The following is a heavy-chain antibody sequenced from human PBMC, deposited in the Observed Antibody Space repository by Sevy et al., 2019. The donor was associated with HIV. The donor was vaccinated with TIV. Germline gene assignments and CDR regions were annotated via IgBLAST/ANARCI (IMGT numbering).Heavy chain of an antibody. D-gene: IGHD2-21*02. V-gene: IGHV3-30-3*01. CDR2: ISYDDGSNR. J-gene: IGHJ4*02. CDR1: GFTFSSYA. CDR3: ARDSGYCGGDCYGPGGY. Sequence: GGSLRLSCAASGFTFSSYALHWVRRAPGKGLEWVAVISYDDGSNRNYADSVKGRFTISRDNSKNTVYLQMNSLRPEDTAVYYCARDSGYCGGDCYGPGGYWGQGTLVTVSS.